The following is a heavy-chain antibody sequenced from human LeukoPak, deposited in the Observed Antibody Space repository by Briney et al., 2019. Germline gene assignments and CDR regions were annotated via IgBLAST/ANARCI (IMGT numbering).Heavy chain of an antibody. CDR1: GYTLTELS. D-gene: IGHD6-19*01. J-gene: IGHJ4*02. V-gene: IGHV1-24*01. CDR2: FDPEDGET. CDR3: ATSMPSSGWYILPPYYFDY. Sequence: ASVKVSCKVSGYTLTELSMHWVRQAPGKGLEWMGGFDPEDGETIYAQKFQGRVTMTEYTSTDTAYMELSSLRSEDTAVYYCATSMPSSGWYILPPYYFDYWGQGTLVTVSS.